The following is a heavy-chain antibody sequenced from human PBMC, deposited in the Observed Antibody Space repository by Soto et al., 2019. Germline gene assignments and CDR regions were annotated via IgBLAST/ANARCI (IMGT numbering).Heavy chain of an antibody. D-gene: IGHD2-15*01. Sequence: EVQLLESGGGLVQPGGSLRLSCAASGFTFSSYAMSWVRQAPGKGLEWDSAISGSGGSTYYADSVKGRFTISRDNSKNTLYLQMNILRAEDTAVYYCAKGAFIVVVVAATNWFDPWGQGTLVTVSS. CDR1: GFTFSSYA. V-gene: IGHV3-23*01. J-gene: IGHJ5*02. CDR2: ISGSGGST. CDR3: AKGAFIVVVVAATNWFDP.